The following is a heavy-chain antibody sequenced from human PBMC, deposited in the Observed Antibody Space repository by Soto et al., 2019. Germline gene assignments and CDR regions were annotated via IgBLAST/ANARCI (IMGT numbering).Heavy chain of an antibody. V-gene: IGHV1-69*01. CDR1: GGTFSSYA. CDR2: IIPIFGTA. CDR3: ARGTAVDTAMVTGPYYYYGMDV. J-gene: IGHJ6*02. Sequence: QVQLVQSGAEVTKPGSSVKVSCKASGGTFSSYAISWVRQAPGQGLEWMGGIIPIFGTANYAQKFQGRVTITADESTSTAYMELSSLRSEDTAVYYCARGTAVDTAMVTGPYYYYGMDVWGQGTTVTVSS. D-gene: IGHD5-18*01.